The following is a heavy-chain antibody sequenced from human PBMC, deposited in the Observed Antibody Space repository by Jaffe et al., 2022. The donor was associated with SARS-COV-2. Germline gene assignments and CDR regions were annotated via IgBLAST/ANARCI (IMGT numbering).Heavy chain of an antibody. D-gene: IGHD3-3*01. CDR3: AKDSANYDFWSGSHNY. J-gene: IGHJ4*02. Sequence: EVQLLESGGGLVQPGGSLRLSCAASGFTFSSYAMSWVRQAPGKGLEWVSGLSGSGGSTYYADSVKGRFTISRDNSKNTLYLQMNSLRAEDTAVYYCAKDSANYDFWSGSHNYWGQGILVTVSS. CDR2: LSGSGGST. CDR1: GFTFSSYA. V-gene: IGHV3-23*01.